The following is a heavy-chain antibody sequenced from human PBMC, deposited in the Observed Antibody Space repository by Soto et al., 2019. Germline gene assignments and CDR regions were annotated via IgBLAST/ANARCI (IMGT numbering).Heavy chain of an antibody. CDR3: ARHDYSDRAFDL. D-gene: IGHD3-22*01. CDR1: GGSVGSGAYY. J-gene: IGHJ3*01. V-gene: IGHV4-61*08. CDR2: IQYSGDT. Sequence: SETLSLTCIVSGGSVGSGAYYWSWIRQPPGNALEWIGYIQYSGDTNYNSSLKSRVTISVDMSRNRFSLKLTSVSAADTAFYYCARHDYSDRAFDLWGQGTMVTVSS.